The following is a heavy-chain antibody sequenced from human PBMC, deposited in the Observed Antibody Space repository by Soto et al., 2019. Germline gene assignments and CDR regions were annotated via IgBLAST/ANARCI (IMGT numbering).Heavy chain of an antibody. CDR3: AKGGRQWLVTSDFNY. V-gene: IGHV3-30*18. CDR1: GLTFSDKA. J-gene: IGHJ4*02. CDR2: VSHDGGNT. D-gene: IGHD6-19*01. Sequence: VQLVESGGGVFQPGRSLRLSWEASGLTFSDKAMHWFRQSPGKGLEWVAVVSHDGGNTHYADPLKGRFTISRDSSKNTVSLEMTSLRAEDTAVYYCAKGGRQWLVTSDFNYWGQGALVTVSS.